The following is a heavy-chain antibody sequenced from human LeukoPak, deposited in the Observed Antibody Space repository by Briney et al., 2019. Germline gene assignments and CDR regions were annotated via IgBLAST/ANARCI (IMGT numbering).Heavy chain of an antibody. D-gene: IGHD5-18*01. CDR1: GFTFSSYA. J-gene: IGHJ6*02. Sequence: GGSLRLSCAASGFTFSSYAMHWVRQAPGKGLEWVAVISYDGSNKYYADSVKGRFTISRDNSKNTLYLQMNSLRAEDTAVYYCARTRVDTAMVSETTYYYYYGMDVWGQGTTVTVSS. CDR3: ARTRVDTAMVSETTYYYYYGMDV. CDR2: ISYDGSNK. V-gene: IGHV3-30-3*01.